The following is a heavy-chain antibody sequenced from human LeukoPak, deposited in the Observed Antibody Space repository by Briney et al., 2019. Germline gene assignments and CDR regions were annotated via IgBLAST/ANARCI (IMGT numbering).Heavy chain of an antibody. CDR3: AKRWSPTSYYFDY. Sequence: PGGSLRLSCAASGFTFSSYAMSWIRQAPGKGLEWVSAISGSGGSTYYADSVKGRFTISRDNSKNTLYLQMNSLRAEDTAVYYCAKRWSPTSYYFDYWGQGTLVTVSS. J-gene: IGHJ4*02. CDR2: ISGSGGST. V-gene: IGHV3-23*01. D-gene: IGHD2-15*01. CDR1: GFTFSSYA.